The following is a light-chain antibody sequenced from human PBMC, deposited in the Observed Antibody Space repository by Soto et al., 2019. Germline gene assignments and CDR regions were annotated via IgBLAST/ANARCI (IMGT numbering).Light chain of an antibody. CDR1: QSIGTW. V-gene: IGKV1-39*01. CDR2: DVS. CDR3: QQSYSNPRT. J-gene: IGKJ1*01. Sequence: QMTQSPSTLSASLGDRVPISCRASQSIGTWLAWYHPKPGGAPRILIYDVSNLQSGVPSRFSGSGSGTDFTLTISSLQPEDVETYYCQQSYSNPRTFGQGTKVDIK.